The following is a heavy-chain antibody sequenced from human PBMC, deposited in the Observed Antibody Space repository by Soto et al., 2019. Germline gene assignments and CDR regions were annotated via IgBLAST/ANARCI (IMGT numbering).Heavy chain of an antibody. J-gene: IGHJ3*02. CDR1: GGSISSGGYY. Sequence: QVQLQESGPGLVKPSQTLSLTCTVSGGSISSGGYYWSWIRQHPGKGLEWIGYIYYSGSTYYNPSLKSRVTISVDTSKNQFSLKLSSVTAADTAVYYCARDNYYDSSGPRRAFDIWGQGTKVTVSS. D-gene: IGHD3-22*01. CDR2: IYYSGST. V-gene: IGHV4-31*03. CDR3: ARDNYYDSSGPRRAFDI.